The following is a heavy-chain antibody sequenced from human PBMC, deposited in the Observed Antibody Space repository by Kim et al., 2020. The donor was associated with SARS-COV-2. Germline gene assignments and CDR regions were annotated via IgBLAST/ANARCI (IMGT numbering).Heavy chain of an antibody. V-gene: IGHV1-18*01. D-gene: IGHD3-22*01. Sequence: NSARKLRGRHTVTTDTFTSTAYMELRSLRSDDTAVYYCARGAVVAPFDYWGQGTLVTVSS. CDR3: ARGAVVAPFDY. J-gene: IGHJ4*02.